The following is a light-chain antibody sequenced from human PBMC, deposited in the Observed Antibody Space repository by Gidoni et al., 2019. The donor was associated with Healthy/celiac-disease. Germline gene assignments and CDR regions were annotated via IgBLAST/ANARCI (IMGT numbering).Light chain of an antibody. J-gene: IGLJ3*02. CDR3: GTWDSSLSARNWV. CDR1: SSNIGNNY. Sequence: QSVLTQPPSVSAAPGQKVTISCSGSSSNIGNNYVSWYQQLPGTAPKLLIYENNKRPSGILDRFSGSKSGTSATLGITGLQTGDEADYYCGTWDSSLSARNWVFGGGTKLTVL. CDR2: ENN. V-gene: IGLV1-51*02.